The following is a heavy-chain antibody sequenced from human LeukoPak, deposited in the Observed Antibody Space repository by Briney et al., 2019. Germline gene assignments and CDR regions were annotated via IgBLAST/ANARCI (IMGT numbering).Heavy chain of an antibody. D-gene: IGHD3-3*01. Sequence: ASVKVSCEASGYTFTSYYMHWVRQAPGQGLEWMGVINPSGGRTSYAQKFQGRVTMTRDTSISTAYMELSRLRSDDTAVYYCARFYYDFWSGYFDPWGQGTLVTVSS. CDR2: INPSGGRT. J-gene: IGHJ5*02. CDR3: ARFYYDFWSGYFDP. V-gene: IGHV1-46*01. CDR1: GYTFTSYY.